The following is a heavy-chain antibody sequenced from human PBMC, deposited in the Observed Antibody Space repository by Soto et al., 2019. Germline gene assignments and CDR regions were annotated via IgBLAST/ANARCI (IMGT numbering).Heavy chain of an antibody. J-gene: IGHJ4*02. V-gene: IGHV4-59*01. CDR2: IYYSGST. Sequence: SLTCTVSGGSISSYYGSWIRQPPGKGLEWIGYIYYSGSTNYNPSLKSRVTISVDTSKNQFSLKLSSVTAADTAVYYCARATYYYDSSGYYSYYFDYWGQGTLVTVSS. CDR3: ARATYYYDSSGYYSYYFDY. CDR1: GGSISSYY. D-gene: IGHD3-22*01.